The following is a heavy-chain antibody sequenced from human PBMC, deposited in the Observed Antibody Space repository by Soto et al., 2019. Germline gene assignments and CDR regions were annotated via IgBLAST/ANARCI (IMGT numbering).Heavy chain of an antibody. J-gene: IGHJ6*02. V-gene: IGHV3-21*01. CDR3: ARDQEPTHSSYGMDV. Sequence: PGGSLRLSCAASGFTFSSYSMNWVRQAPGKGLEWVSSISSSSSYIYYADSVKGRFTISRDNAKNSLYLQMNSLRAGDTAVYYCARDQEPTHSSYGMDVWGQGTTVTVSS. CDR1: GFTFSSYS. D-gene: IGHD1-1*01. CDR2: ISSSSSYI.